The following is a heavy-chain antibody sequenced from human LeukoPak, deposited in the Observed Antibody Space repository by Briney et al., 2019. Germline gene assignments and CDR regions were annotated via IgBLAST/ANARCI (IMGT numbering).Heavy chain of an antibody. CDR1: GFTFRSYA. Sequence: GGSLRLSCAASGFTFRSYAMGWGRQAPGKGLEWVSVISGSGGNTHYADSVKGRFTISRDNSKNTLYLQMNSLRAEDTAVYYCAKGTPMVRGVIKDAFDIWGQGTMVTVSS. V-gene: IGHV3-23*01. J-gene: IGHJ3*02. CDR2: ISGSGGNT. CDR3: AKGTPMVRGVIKDAFDI. D-gene: IGHD3-10*01.